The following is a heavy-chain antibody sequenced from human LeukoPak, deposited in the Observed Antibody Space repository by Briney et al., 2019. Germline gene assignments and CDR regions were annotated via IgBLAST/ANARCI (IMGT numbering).Heavy chain of an antibody. CDR1: GFTFSSYW. D-gene: IGHD1-7*01. CDR2: INSDGSNT. J-gene: IGHJ4*02. CDR3: AKFGSGTQGGYYFDY. Sequence: QPGGSLRLSCAASGFTFSSYWMHWVRQAPGKGLVWVSRINSDGSNTSYADSVKGRFTISRDNAKNSLYLQMNSLRAEDTALYYCAKFGSGTQGGYYFDYWGQGTLVTVSS. V-gene: IGHV3-74*01.